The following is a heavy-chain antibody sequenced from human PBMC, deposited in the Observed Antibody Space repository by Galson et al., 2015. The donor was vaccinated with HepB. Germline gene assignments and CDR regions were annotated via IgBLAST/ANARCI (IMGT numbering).Heavy chain of an antibody. CDR1: GGSISSSNYY. J-gene: IGHJ3*02. Sequence: SETLSLTCTVSGGSISSSNYYWGWIRQPPGKGLEWIGTIYYSGTTYYNPSLKSRVTISVDTSKNQFSLKLTSVTAADTAVYYCARGQWDLLRRVFDIWGQGTMVTVSS. CDR2: IYYSGTT. CDR3: ARGQWDLLRRVFDI. D-gene: IGHD1-26*01. V-gene: IGHV4-39*01.